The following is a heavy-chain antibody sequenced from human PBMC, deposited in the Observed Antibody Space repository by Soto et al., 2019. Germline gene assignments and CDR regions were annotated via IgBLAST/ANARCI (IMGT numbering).Heavy chain of an antibody. Sequence: ASVKVSCKASGYTFTSYGISWVRQAPGQGLEWMGWISAYNGNTNYAQKLQGRVTMTTDTSTSTAYMELRSLRSDDTAVYYCARGVDVIVGASLSWFDPWGQGTLVTVSS. CDR1: GYTFTSYG. D-gene: IGHD1-26*01. J-gene: IGHJ5*02. CDR3: ARGVDVIVGASLSWFDP. V-gene: IGHV1-18*01. CDR2: ISAYNGNT.